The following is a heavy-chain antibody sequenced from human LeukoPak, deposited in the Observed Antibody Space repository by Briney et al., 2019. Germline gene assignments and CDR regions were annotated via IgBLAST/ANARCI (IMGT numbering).Heavy chain of an antibody. V-gene: IGHV3-23*01. D-gene: IGHD3-22*01. Sequence: PGGSLTLSSAASGFTFSSYAMTWLPQAPGKGLEWVSAVRGSGSSTDYADSVKCRFTISSYNSKNTLFLQMKSLRAEDTDVYYCAKDYYARSGRPGRIFDIWGQGTMVTVSS. CDR3: AKDYYARSGRPGRIFDI. CDR2: VRGSGSST. J-gene: IGHJ3*02. CDR1: GFTFSSYA.